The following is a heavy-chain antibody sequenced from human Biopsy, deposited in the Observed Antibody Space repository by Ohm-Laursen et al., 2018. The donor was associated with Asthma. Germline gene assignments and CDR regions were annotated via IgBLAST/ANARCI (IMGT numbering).Heavy chain of an antibody. J-gene: IGHJ4*02. CDR3: ARVRFCSSTNCFNYFDS. CDR2: IWYDGNQK. CDR1: GFTFSSYG. Sequence: RLSCAASGFTFSSYGMDWVRQAPGKGLEWVALIWYDGNQKVYADSVKGRFTISRDNSKNTVYLQMNSLSAEDTAVYFCARVRFCSSTNCFNYFDSWGQGTLVTVSS. V-gene: IGHV3-33*01. D-gene: IGHD2-2*01.